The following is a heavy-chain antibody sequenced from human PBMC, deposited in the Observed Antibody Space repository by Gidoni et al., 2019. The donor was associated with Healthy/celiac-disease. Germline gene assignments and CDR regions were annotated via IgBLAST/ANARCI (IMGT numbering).Heavy chain of an antibody. J-gene: IGHJ4*02. CDR1: GGSISSYY. D-gene: IGHD2-2*01. Sequence: GGSISSYYWSWIRQPPGKGLEWIGYIYYSGSTNYNPSLKSRVTISVDTSKNQFSLKLSSVTAADTAVYYCARAFGQYQLLMFDYWGQGTLVTVSS. CDR3: ARAFGQYQLLMFDY. CDR2: IYYSGST. V-gene: IGHV4-59*01.